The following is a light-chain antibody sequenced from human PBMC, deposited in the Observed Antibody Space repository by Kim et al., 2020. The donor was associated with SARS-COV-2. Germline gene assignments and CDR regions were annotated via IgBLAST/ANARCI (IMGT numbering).Light chain of an antibody. Sequence: PDSLSCKANQGQVYSDGNTYLHWFQQRPGQSPRRLIYKVSNRDSGVPDRFSGSGSGTDFTLTINRVEAEDVAVYYCMQGTHWPYSFGLGTKLEI. CDR2: KVS. CDR1: QGQVYSDGNTY. J-gene: IGKJ2*03. V-gene: IGKV2-30*01. CDR3: MQGTHWPYS.